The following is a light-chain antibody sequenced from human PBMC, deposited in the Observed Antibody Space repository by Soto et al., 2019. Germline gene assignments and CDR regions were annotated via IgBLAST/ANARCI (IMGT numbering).Light chain of an antibody. CDR3: MSYRSGDTLV. CDR2: EVN. CDR1: SSDIGGHDF. V-gene: IGLV2-14*01. Sequence: QSALTQPASVSGSPGQSITISCTGTSSDIGGHDFLSWYQQHPGKAPKLIICEVNNRPSGVSNRFSASKSGNTASLTISGLQTEDEADCYCMSYRSGDTLVFGTGTQLTVL. J-gene: IGLJ1*01.